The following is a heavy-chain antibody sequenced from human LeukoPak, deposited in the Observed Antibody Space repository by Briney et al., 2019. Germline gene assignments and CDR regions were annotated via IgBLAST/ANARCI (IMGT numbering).Heavy chain of an antibody. J-gene: IGHJ4*02. CDR1: GYTFTVYY. CDR2: INPNSGGT. V-gene: IGHV1-2*02. CDR3: ARVFYYSGYDYYFDY. D-gene: IGHD5-12*01. Sequence: GASVTVSCKASGYTFTVYYMHWVRQAPGQGLEWMGWINPNSGGTNYAQKFQGRVTMTRDTSISTAYMELSRLRSDDTAVYYCARVFYYSGYDYYFDYWGQGTLVTVSS.